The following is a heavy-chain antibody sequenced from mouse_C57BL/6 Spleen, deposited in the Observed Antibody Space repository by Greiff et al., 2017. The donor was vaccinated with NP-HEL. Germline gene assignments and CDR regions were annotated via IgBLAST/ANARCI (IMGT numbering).Heavy chain of an antibody. V-gene: IGHV1-9*01. D-gene: IGHD1-1*01. CDR3: ARYRVYYGSSYWYFDV. Sequence: VKLMESGAELMKPGASVKLSCKATGYTFTGYWIEWVKQRPGHGLEWIGEILPGSGSTNYNEKFKGKATFTADTSSNTAYMQLSSLTTEDSAIYYCARYRVYYGSSYWYFDVWGTGTTVTVSS. J-gene: IGHJ1*03. CDR1: GYTFTGYW. CDR2: ILPGSGST.